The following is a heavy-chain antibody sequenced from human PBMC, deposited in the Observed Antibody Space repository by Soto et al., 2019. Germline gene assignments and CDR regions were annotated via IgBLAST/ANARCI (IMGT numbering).Heavy chain of an antibody. V-gene: IGHV4-34*01. CDR3: ARSRGHIVTMVRGVIFFDY. D-gene: IGHD3-10*01. Sequence: SETLSLTCAVYGGSFSGYYWSWIRQPPGKGLEWIGEINHSGSTNYNPSLKSRVTISVDTSKNQFSLKLSSVTAADTAVYYCARSRGHIVTMVRGVIFFDYWGQGTLVTVSS. CDR2: INHSGST. CDR1: GGSFSGYY. J-gene: IGHJ4*02.